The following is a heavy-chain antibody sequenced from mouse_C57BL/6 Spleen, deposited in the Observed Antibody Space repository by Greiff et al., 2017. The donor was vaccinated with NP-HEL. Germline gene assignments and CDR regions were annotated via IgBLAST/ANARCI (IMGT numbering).Heavy chain of an antibody. D-gene: IGHD1-1*01. CDR3: ARDDDYGSSLFAY. CDR2: ISYDGSN. Sequence: VQLKESGPGLVKPSQSLSLTCSVTGYSITSGYYWNWIRQFPGNKLEWMGYISYDGSNNYNPSLKNRISITRDTSKNQFFLKLNSVTTEDTATYYCARDDDYGSSLFAYWGQGTLVTVSA. V-gene: IGHV3-6*01. J-gene: IGHJ3*01. CDR1: GYSITSGYY.